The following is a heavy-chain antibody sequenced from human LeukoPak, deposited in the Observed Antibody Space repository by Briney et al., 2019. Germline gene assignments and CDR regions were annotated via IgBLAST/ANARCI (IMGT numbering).Heavy chain of an antibody. CDR3: ARVGRGDYTWGSYSFDY. CDR2: ISYTGSR. D-gene: IGHD3-16*01. Sequence: SETLSLTCTVSGGSISNYYWTWIRQPPGKGLEWIGYISYTGSRNYNTSLKSRVTISIDTSMNQFSLNLSSVTAADTAVYYCARVGRGDYTWGSYSFDYWSQGTLVTVSA. J-gene: IGHJ4*02. CDR1: GGSISNYY. V-gene: IGHV4-59*01.